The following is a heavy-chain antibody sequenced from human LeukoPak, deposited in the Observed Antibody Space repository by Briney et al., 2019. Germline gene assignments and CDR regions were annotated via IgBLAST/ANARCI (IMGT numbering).Heavy chain of an antibody. CDR1: GFTFSNAW. CDR3: TVLQISSSWYIDY. J-gene: IGHJ4*02. V-gene: IGHV3-15*01. Sequence: GGXLRLSCAASGFTFSNAWMXXVREAPGXXLXXXXXIKSKIDGGTTEYAXPXXGXXXISRDDSKNTLYLQMNSLITEDTAVYYCTVLQISSSWYIDYWGQGSLVTVSS. D-gene: IGHD6-13*01. CDR2: IKSKIDGGTT.